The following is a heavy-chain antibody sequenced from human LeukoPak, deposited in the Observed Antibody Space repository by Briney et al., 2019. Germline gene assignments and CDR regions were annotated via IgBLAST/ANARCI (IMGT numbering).Heavy chain of an antibody. Sequence: PGGSLRLSCAASGFTFSSYSMNWVRQAPGKGLEWISSISSSSSYIYYADSVKGRFTISRDNAKNSLYLQMNSLRAEDTAVYYCARVGTTVVTNDRIDYWGQGTLVTVSS. D-gene: IGHD4-23*01. J-gene: IGHJ4*02. CDR2: ISSSSSYI. CDR3: ARVGTTVVTNDRIDY. CDR1: GFTFSSYS. V-gene: IGHV3-21*01.